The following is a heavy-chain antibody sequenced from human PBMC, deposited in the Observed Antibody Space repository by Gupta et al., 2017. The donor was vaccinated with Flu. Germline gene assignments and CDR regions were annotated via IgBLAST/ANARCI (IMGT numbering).Heavy chain of an antibody. J-gene: IGHJ5*02. Sequence: EVQLVVSGGGLVQPGGSLKLSCAASGLTFSGSTMHWVRQASGKGLEWLSRIRSKANNYATVYSASVKGRFTISRDDSRNTAYLQMNTLQTDDTAVYYCARGMDGGWFDPRGQGTLVTVSS. D-gene: IGHD3/OR15-3a*01. CDR3: ARGMDGGWFDP. V-gene: IGHV3-73*01. CDR2: IRSKANNYAT. CDR1: GLTFSGST.